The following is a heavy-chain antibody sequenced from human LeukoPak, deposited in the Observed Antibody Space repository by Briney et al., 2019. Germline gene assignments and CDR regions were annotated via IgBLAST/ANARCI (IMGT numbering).Heavy chain of an antibody. CDR1: GFTFGNYA. D-gene: IGHD5-24*01. CDR2: ISYDGSKE. CDR3: VRLKSTRGFDN. Sequence: PGGSLRLSCAGSGFTFGNYAMNWVRQAPGKGLEWTAIISYDGSKEFYADSVKGRFSISRDNSTSTLFLQMSGLSPEDTSVYFCVRLKSTRGFDNWGQGTLVTVSS. V-gene: IGHV3-30*15. J-gene: IGHJ4*02.